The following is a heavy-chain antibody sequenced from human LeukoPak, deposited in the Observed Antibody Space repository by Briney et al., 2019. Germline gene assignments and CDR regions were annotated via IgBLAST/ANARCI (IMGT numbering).Heavy chain of an antibody. CDR1: GFTFSSYA. Sequence: GGSLRLSCAASGFTFSSYAMSWVRQAPGKGLEWVSAISGSGGSTYYADSVKGRFTTSRDNSKNTLYLQMNSLRAEDTAVYYCANSMVATASLNYFDYWGQGTLVTVSS. D-gene: IGHD5-12*01. CDR2: ISGSGGST. J-gene: IGHJ4*02. CDR3: ANSMVATASLNYFDY. V-gene: IGHV3-23*01.